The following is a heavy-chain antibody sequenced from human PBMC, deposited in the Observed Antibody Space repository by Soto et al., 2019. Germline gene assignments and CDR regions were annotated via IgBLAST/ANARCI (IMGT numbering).Heavy chain of an antibody. CDR2: IQSGGPT. CDR3: ARDDVLCDGGRCYGVPLDV. CDR1: GFTVSSKY. D-gene: IGHD2-15*01. Sequence: EVQLVESGGGLVQPGGSLRLSCAASGFTVSSKYMSWVRQAPGKGLEWVSLIQSGGPTYYADSVKGRFTISRDTSENTGDLEMDSLRGEETAVYYWARDDVLCDGGRCYGVPLDVGGKGTTVTVSS. J-gene: IGHJ6*04. V-gene: IGHV3-66*01.